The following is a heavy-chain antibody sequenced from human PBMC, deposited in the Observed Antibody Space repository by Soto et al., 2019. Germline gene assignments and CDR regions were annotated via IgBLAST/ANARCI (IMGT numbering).Heavy chain of an antibody. CDR3: ARALDLLVVAHYYYYGMDV. J-gene: IGHJ6*02. CDR1: GFTFSSYS. V-gene: IGHV3-21*01. D-gene: IGHD2-15*01. Sequence: GGSLRLSCAASGFTFSSYSMNWVRQAPGKGLEWVSSISSSSSYIYYADSVKGRFTISRDNAKNSLYLQMNSLRAEDTAVYYCARALDLLVVAHYYYYGMDVWGQGTKVTVYS. CDR2: ISSSSSYI.